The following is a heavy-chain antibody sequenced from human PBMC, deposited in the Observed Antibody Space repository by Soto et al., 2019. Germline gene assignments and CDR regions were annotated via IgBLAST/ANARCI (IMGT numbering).Heavy chain of an antibody. D-gene: IGHD6-13*01. CDR3: ARGGSSWHDPWFDP. V-gene: IGHV4-39*07. J-gene: IGHJ5*02. CDR2: IYYSGST. CDR1: GGSISSSSYY. Sequence: SETLSLTCTVSGGSISSSSYYWGWIRQPPGKGLEWIGSIYYSGSTYYNPSLKSRVTISVDTSKNQFSLKLSSVTAADTAVYYCARGGSSWHDPWFDPWGQGTLVTVSS.